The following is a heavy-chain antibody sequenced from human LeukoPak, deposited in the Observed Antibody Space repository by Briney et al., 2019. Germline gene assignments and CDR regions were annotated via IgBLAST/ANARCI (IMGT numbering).Heavy chain of an antibody. D-gene: IGHD2-2*01. CDR3: ATYQGVPAATSDEDYYYYYMDV. Sequence: GASVKVSCKASGYTFTSYYMHWVRQAPGQGLEWMGIINPSGGSTSYAQKFQGRVTMTRDMSTSTVYMELSSLRSEDTAVYYCATYQGVPAATSDEDYYYYYMDVWGKGTTVTVSS. CDR1: GYTFTSYY. V-gene: IGHV1-46*01. CDR2: INPSGGST. J-gene: IGHJ6*03.